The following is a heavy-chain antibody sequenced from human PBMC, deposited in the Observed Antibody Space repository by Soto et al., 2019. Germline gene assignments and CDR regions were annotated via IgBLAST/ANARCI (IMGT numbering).Heavy chain of an antibody. CDR2: INPRGGDT. Sequence: SVKVSCQASGYTLGRYFMHWVRQAPLQGLEWMGVINPRGGDTRYSQRLQGRVTFTTDTSNTTAYMELSIMRSEYRALYYCAREEGQFGGLDYWGEATLVTVSS. CDR3: AREEGQFGGLDY. V-gene: IGHV1-46*04. CDR1: GYTLGRYF. J-gene: IGHJ4*02. D-gene: IGHD3-10*01.